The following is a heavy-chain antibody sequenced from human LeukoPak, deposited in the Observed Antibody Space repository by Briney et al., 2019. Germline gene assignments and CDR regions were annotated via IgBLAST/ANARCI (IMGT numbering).Heavy chain of an antibody. J-gene: IGHJ4*02. D-gene: IGHD3-3*01. Sequence: ASVKVSCKASGYTFTSYGISWVRQAPGQGLEWMGWISAYNGNTNYAQKLQGRVTMTTDTSTSTAYMELRSLRSEDTAVYYCARCLITIFGVVIPYFDYWGQGTLVTVSS. V-gene: IGHV1-18*01. CDR2: ISAYNGNT. CDR1: GYTFTSYG. CDR3: ARCLITIFGVVIPYFDY.